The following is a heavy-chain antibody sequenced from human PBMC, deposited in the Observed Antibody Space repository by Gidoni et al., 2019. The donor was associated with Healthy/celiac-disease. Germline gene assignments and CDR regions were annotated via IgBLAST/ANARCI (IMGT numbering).Heavy chain of an antibody. V-gene: IGHV4-39*01. CDR1: GGSISSSSYY. CDR2: IYYSGST. D-gene: IGHD2-15*01. J-gene: IGHJ4*02. Sequence: QLPLQESGPGLVTPSETLSLTCTVSGGSISSSSYYWVCIRQPPGKGLEWIVSIYYSGSTYDNTSLKSRVTISVDTSKNQFSLKLSSVTAADTALYYCQTHAPVGTRQDYGGQGTLVTVSS. CDR3: QTHAPVGTRQDY.